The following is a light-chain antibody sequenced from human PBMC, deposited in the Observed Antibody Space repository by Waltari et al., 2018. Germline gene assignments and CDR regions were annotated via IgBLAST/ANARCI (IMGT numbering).Light chain of an antibody. CDR1: SEAIGGYDP. CDR3: SSYTTSSRV. V-gene: IGLV2-14*01. J-gene: IGLJ2*01. CDR2: EVT. Sequence: QSALTQPASVSGTPGQSITISCTGTSEAIGGYDPASWYQQYPGKAPRLILYEVTNRPSDVSYRFSGSKSGNMASLTISGLQADDEADYYCSSYTTSSRVFGGGTKVTVL.